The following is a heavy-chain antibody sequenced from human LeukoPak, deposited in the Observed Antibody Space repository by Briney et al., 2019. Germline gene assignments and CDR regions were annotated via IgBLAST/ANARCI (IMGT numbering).Heavy chain of an antibody. CDR2: IYTSGST. Sequence: YPSETLSLTCTVSGGSISSGSYYWSWIRQPAGKGLEWIGRIYTSGSTNYNPSLKSRVTISVDTSKNQFSLKLSSVTAADTAVYYCARAPRSSGYSLDIWGQGTMVTVSS. D-gene: IGHD3-22*01. CDR3: ARAPRSSGYSLDI. CDR1: GGSISSGSYY. V-gene: IGHV4-61*02. J-gene: IGHJ3*02.